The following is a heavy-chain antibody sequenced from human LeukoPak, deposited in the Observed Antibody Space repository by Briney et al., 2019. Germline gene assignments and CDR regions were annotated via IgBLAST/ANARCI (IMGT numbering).Heavy chain of an antibody. Sequence: PGGSLRLSCAASGFTFSDYYMSWIRQAPGKGLEWVSYISSSGSTIYYADSVKGRFTISRDNSKNTPYLQMNSLRAEDTAVYYCARDQSGSYPSQYFQHWGQGTLVTVSS. D-gene: IGHD1-26*01. CDR3: ARDQSGSYPSQYFQH. CDR1: GFTFSDYY. CDR2: ISSSGSTI. V-gene: IGHV3-11*04. J-gene: IGHJ1*01.